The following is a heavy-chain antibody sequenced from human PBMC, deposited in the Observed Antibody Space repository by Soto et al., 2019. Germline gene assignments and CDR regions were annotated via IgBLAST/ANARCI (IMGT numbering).Heavy chain of an antibody. CDR2: ISYDGSNK. D-gene: IGHD3-22*01. Sequence: QVQLVESGGGVVQPGRSLRLSCAASGFTFSSYAMHWGRQAPGKGLEWVAVISYDGSNKYYADSVKGRFTISRDNSKNTLYLQMNSLRAEDTAVDYCARDYYDSSGYYWDYWGQGTLVTVSS. J-gene: IGHJ4*02. CDR1: GFTFSSYA. V-gene: IGHV3-30-3*01. CDR3: ARDYYDSSGYYWDY.